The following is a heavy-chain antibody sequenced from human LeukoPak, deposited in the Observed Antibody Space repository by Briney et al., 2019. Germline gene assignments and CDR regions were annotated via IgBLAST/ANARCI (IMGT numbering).Heavy chain of an antibody. J-gene: IGHJ3*02. CDR2: IIPIFSTA. Sequence: ASVKVSCKASGGTFNSYAITWVRQAPGQGLEWMGGIIPIFSTANYAQKFQGRVTLTADESTSTAYMELSSLRSEDTAVYYCARDTYSGSYWVQAFDIWGQGTMVTVSS. CDR1: GGTFNSYA. CDR3: ARDTYSGSYWVQAFDI. D-gene: IGHD1-26*01. V-gene: IGHV1-69*13.